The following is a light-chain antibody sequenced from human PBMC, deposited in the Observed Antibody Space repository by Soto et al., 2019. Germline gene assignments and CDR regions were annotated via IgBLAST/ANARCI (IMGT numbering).Light chain of an antibody. CDR1: QSVINNY. J-gene: IGKJ1*01. V-gene: IGKV3-20*01. CDR3: QQYGSSGT. CDR2: GAS. Sequence: EIVLTQSPGTMSLPPGERATLSCRSSQSVINNYLAWYQKKPGQAPRLLIYGASNRATGIPDRFSGSGSGTDFTLTISRLEPEDFAVYYCQQYGSSGTFGQGTKVDIK.